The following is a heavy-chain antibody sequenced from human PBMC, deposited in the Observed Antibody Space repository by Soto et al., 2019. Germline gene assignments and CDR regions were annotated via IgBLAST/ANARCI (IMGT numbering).Heavy chain of an antibody. D-gene: IGHD6-13*01. CDR1: GGSISEKY. J-gene: IGHJ5*02. CDR3: VGGLAASGLNWLDP. V-gene: IGHV4-4*07. CDR2: IFANGHT. Sequence: SETLSLTCIVSGGSISEKYWNWVRQPPGKGLEWIGLIFANGHTDYNPSLKSRVTMSVDASKNQFSLRLTSMTAADTAVYYCVGGLAASGLNWLDPWGRGTLVTVSS.